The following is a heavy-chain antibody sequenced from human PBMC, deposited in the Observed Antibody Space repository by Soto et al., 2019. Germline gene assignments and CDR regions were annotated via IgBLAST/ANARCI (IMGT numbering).Heavy chain of an antibody. V-gene: IGHV3-23*01. D-gene: IGHD3-16*01. CDR3: AKGRRLFDP. CDR1: GFTFSSYA. Sequence: EVQLLESGGGLVQPGGSLRLSCAASGFTFSSYAMSWVRQAPRKGLEWVSADSGSSGSTYNADSVKGRFPIARDNSKNSLYLQMNSLRAEDTAVYYCAKGRRLFDPWGQGTLVTVSS. J-gene: IGHJ5*02. CDR2: DSGSSGST.